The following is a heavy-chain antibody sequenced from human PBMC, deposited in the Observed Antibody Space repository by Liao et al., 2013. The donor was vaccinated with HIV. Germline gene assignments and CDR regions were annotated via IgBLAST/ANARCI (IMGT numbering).Heavy chain of an antibody. V-gene: IGHV4-39*07. CDR2: IYNSGST. J-gene: IGHJ4*02. D-gene: IGHD2-8*01. CDR1: GGSVSSSGYY. CDR3: ARGHGYCSNGVCYSVMSRYFDY. Sequence: QLQLQESGPGLVKPSETLSLTCTVSGGSVSSSGYYWGWIRQPPGEALSWIGSIYNSGSTFYNPSLKSRVTISVDTSKNQFSLKLSSVTAADTAVYYCARGHGYCSNGVCYSVMSRYFDYWGQGTLVTVSS.